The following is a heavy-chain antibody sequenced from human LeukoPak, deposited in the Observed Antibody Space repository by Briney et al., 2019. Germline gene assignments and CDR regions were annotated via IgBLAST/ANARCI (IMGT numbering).Heavy chain of an antibody. J-gene: IGHJ4*02. V-gene: IGHV1-2*02. CDR2: IDPNSGGT. CDR1: GYRFTGYY. CDR3: RGGYSLGNFDF. D-gene: IGHD5-18*01. Sequence: ASVKVSCKASGYRFTGYYIHWVRQAPGQGLEWMGWIDPNSGGTKYAQRFQGRLTLTRDTSISTAYMELSSLASDDTAIYYCRGGYSLGNFDFRGQGTLVTVS.